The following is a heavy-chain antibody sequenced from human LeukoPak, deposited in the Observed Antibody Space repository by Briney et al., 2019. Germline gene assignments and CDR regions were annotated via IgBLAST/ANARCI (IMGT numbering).Heavy chain of an antibody. Sequence: VGSLRLSCEASGFTFSSYSMNWVRQAPGKGLEWVSYISSSSSTIYYADSVKGRFTISRDNAKNSLYLQMNSLRAEDTAVYYCARGSNWGGGDYWGQGTLVTVSS. CDR3: ARGSNWGGGDY. J-gene: IGHJ4*02. D-gene: IGHD7-27*01. CDR2: ISSSSSTI. V-gene: IGHV3-48*01. CDR1: GFTFSSYS.